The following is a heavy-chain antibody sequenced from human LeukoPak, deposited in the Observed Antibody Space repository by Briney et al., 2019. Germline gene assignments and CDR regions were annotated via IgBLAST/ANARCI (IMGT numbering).Heavy chain of an antibody. CDR3: ARDLVVVAATGWFDP. CDR2: INPNSGGT. D-gene: IGHD2-15*01. Sequence: ASVKVSCKAFGYTFTGYYMHWVRQAPGQGLEWMGWINPNSGGTNYAQKFQGRVTMTRDTSISTAYMELSRLRSDDTAVYYCARDLVVVAATGWFDPWGQGTLVTVSP. J-gene: IGHJ5*02. V-gene: IGHV1-2*02. CDR1: GYTFTGYY.